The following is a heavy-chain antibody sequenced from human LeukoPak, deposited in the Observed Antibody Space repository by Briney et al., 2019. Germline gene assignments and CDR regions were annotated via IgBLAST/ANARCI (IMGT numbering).Heavy chain of an antibody. Sequence: GGSLRLSCATSGFTFSSYAMSWVRQAPGKGLEWASAISGNGVSTYYADSVKGRFTISRDNSKNTLYLQVNSLRAEDTAVYYCAKAPLSYDSSGPFDYWGQGTLVTVSS. V-gene: IGHV3-23*01. J-gene: IGHJ4*02. CDR2: ISGNGVST. CDR3: AKAPLSYDSSGPFDY. CDR1: GFTFSSYA. D-gene: IGHD3-22*01.